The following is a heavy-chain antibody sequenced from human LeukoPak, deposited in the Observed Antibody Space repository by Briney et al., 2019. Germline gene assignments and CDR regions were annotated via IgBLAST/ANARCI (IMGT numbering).Heavy chain of an antibody. V-gene: IGHV3-30*02. CDR3: ARVDDFWSGYSFDY. CDR2: IRYDGSNK. D-gene: IGHD3-3*01. Sequence: PGGSLRLSCAASGFTFSSYGMHWVRQAPGKGLEWVAFIRYDGSNKYYADSVKGRFTISRDNSKNTLYLQMNSLRAEDTAVYYCARVDDFWSGYSFDYWGQGTLVTVSS. J-gene: IGHJ4*02. CDR1: GFTFSSYG.